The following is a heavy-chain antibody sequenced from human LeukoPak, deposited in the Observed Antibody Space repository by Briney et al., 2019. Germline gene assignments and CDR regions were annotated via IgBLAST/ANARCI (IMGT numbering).Heavy chain of an antibody. CDR2: IYYSGST. V-gene: IGHV4-30-4*01. CDR1: GGSISGGDYY. CDR3: ARVTWGVHWYWFDP. D-gene: IGHD3-10*01. J-gene: IGHJ5*02. Sequence: PSETLSLTCTVSGGSISGGDYYWSWIRQPPGKGLEWIGNIYYSGSTYYNPSLKSRVTISLDTSRNQFSLKLSSVTAADTAVYYCARVTWGVHWYWFDPWGQGTLVTVSS.